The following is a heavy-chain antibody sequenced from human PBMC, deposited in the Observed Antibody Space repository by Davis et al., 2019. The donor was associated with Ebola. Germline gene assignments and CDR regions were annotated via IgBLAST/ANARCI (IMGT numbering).Heavy chain of an antibody. J-gene: IGHJ4*02. D-gene: IGHD7-27*01. CDR2: IYHSGST. CDR1: GASISSGGYS. V-gene: IGHV4-30-2*01. Sequence: LRLSCGVSGASISSGGYSWNWIRQPPGKGLEWIGYIYHSGSTYYNPSLKSRVTISVDTSKNQFSLKLSSVTAADTAVYYCARELPNWGLDSWGQGTLVTVSS. CDR3: ARELPNWGLDS.